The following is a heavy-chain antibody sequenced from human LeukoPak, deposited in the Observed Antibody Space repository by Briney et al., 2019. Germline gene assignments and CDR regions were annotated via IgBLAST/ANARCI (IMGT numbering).Heavy chain of an antibody. J-gene: IGHJ6*03. V-gene: IGHV1-2*02. Sequence: ASVKVSCKASGYTFTGYYMHWARQAPGQGLEWMGWINPNSGGTNYAQKFQGRVTMTRDTSISTAYMELSRLRSDDTAVYYCARESGGVATMRYYYYYMDVWGKGTTVTISS. CDR3: ARESGGVATMRYYYYYMDV. D-gene: IGHD5-12*01. CDR2: INPNSGGT. CDR1: GYTFTGYY.